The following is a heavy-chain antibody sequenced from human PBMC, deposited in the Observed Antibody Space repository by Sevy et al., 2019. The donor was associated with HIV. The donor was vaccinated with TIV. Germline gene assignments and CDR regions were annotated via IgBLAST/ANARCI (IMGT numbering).Heavy chain of an antibody. CDR2: ISHDGSDK. Sequence: GGSLRLSCVASGFMSSRYGMHWARQAPGKGLEWVAVISHDGSDKEYADSVKGRFTISRDNSEDTVYLQMNSLRLEDTAVYYCANSRGRYEGSSWLYYYYIMDVWGQGTTVTVSS. D-gene: IGHD6-13*01. V-gene: IGHV3-30*18. CDR1: GFMSSRYG. CDR3: ANSRGRYEGSSWLYYYYIMDV. J-gene: IGHJ6*02.